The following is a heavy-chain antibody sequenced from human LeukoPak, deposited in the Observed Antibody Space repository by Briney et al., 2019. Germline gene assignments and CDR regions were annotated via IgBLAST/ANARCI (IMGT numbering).Heavy chain of an antibody. V-gene: IGHV3-11*01. CDR2: ISSSGSTI. Sequence: GGSLRLSCAASGFTFSDYYMSWIRQAPGKGLEWVSYISSSGSTIYYADSVEGRFTISRDNAKNSLYLQMNSLRAEDTAVYYCAREPPMEEPVVQGIDYWGQGTLVTVSS. CDR1: GFTFSDYY. CDR3: AREPPMEEPVVQGIDY. J-gene: IGHJ4*02. D-gene: IGHD4-23*01.